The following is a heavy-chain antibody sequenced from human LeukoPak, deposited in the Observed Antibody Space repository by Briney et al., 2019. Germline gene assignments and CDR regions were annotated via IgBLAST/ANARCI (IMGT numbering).Heavy chain of an antibody. CDR3: ARGQLRKQWLVPFDY. J-gene: IGHJ4*02. Sequence: GGSLRLSCAASGFTVSSNYMSWVRQAPGKGLEGVSVIYSGGSTYYADSVKGRFTISRDDSKNTLYLQMNSLRAEDTAVYYCARGQLRKQWLVPFDYWGQGTLVTVSS. D-gene: IGHD6-19*01. CDR1: GFTVSSNY. CDR2: IYSGGST. V-gene: IGHV3-66*02.